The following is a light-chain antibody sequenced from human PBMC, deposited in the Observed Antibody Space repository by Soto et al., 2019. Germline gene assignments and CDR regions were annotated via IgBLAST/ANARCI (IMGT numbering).Light chain of an antibody. Sequence: DIVMTQSPDSLAVSLGGRATINCNSSQSLLSSSTNKNYLAWFQQKPGQPPKLFIYWASTRESGVPDRFSGSGSGTDFTLTISSLQAEDVATYYCQHYYSAPITVGQGTRLEIK. J-gene: IGKJ5*01. CDR3: QHYYSAPIT. V-gene: IGKV4-1*01. CDR1: QSLLSSSTNKNY. CDR2: WAS.